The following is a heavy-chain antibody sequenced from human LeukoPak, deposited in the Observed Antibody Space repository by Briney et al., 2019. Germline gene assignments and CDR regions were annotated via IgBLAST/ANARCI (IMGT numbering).Heavy chain of an antibody. CDR3: AREQWLVPAFDI. D-gene: IGHD6-19*01. CDR1: GFTFDDYA. Sequence: GRSLRLSCAASGFTFDDYAMHWVRQAPGKGLEWVSYISSSSSTIYYADSVKGRFTISRDNAKKSLYLQMNSLRAEDTAVYYCAREQWLVPAFDIWGQGTMVTVSS. V-gene: IGHV3-48*03. J-gene: IGHJ3*02. CDR2: ISSSSSTI.